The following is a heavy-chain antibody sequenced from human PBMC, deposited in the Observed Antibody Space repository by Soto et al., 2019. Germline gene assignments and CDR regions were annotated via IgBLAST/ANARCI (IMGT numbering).Heavy chain of an antibody. J-gene: IGHJ6*02. D-gene: IGHD4-17*01. CDR1: GGSLSSYY. Sequence: PSETLSLTCTVSGGSLSSYYWSWIRQPAGKGLEWIGRIYTSGSTNYNPSLKSRVTMSVDTSKNQFSLKLSSVTAADTAVYYCAGKRCGKRAYGIDVWGPGSTVTLSS. CDR2: IYTSGST. CDR3: AGKRCGKRAYGIDV. V-gene: IGHV4-4*07.